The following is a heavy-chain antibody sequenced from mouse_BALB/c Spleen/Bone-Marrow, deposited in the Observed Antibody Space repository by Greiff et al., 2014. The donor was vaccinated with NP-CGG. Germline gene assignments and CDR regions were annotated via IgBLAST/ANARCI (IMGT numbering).Heavy chain of an antibody. J-gene: IGHJ1*01. CDR3: ARVNPWYFDV. CDR2: IDPASGDT. Sequence: VQLKESGADLVKPGASVKLSCTASGFNIKDTYIHWVMQRPEQGLAWIGRIDPASGDTKFDPKFQGKATITADTSSNTAYLQVTSLTSEDTAVYYCARVNPWYFDVWGAGTTVTVSS. D-gene: IGHD2-2*01. V-gene: IGHV14-3*02. CDR1: GFNIKDTY.